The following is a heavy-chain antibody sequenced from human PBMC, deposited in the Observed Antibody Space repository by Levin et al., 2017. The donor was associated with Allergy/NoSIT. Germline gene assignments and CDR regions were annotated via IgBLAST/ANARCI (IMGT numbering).Heavy chain of an antibody. V-gene: IGHV4-39*01. CDR3: ARHDGKYSSGWAFDY. CDR2: IYYTGST. J-gene: IGHJ4*02. D-gene: IGHD6-19*01. Sequence: SETLSLTCTVSGGSISSSSYYWGWIRQPPGQGLEWIGSIYYTGSTYYNPSLKSRVTISVDTSKNQISLRLSSVTAADTAVYNCARHDGKYSSGWAFDYWGQGTLVTVSS. CDR1: GGSISSSSYY.